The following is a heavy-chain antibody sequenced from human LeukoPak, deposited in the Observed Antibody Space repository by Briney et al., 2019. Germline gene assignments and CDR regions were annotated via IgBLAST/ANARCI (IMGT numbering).Heavy chain of an antibody. Sequence: PGGTLRLSCAASGITFGGHWMHWVSHAPGKGPVWVSRIKADGSSATYADSVKGRFTISGDNAKNTLYLQMNSLRVEDTAVYYCARSDWFDPWGQGTLVTVSS. CDR3: ARSDWFDP. CDR2: IKADGSSA. J-gene: IGHJ5*02. V-gene: IGHV3-74*01. CDR1: GITFGGHW.